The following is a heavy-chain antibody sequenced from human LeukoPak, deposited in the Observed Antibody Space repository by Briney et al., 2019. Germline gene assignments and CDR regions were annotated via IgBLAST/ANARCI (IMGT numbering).Heavy chain of an antibody. CDR3: ARGRTNYYYDSSGYYNWFDP. CDR1: GGSFSGYY. J-gene: IGHJ5*02. CDR2: INHSGST. Sequence: KPSETLSLTCAVYGGSFSGYYWSWIRQPPGKGLEWIGEINHSGSTNYNPSLKSRVTISVDTSKNQFSLKLSSVTAADTAVYYCARGRTNYYYDSSGYYNWFDPWGQGTLVTVSS. D-gene: IGHD3-22*01. V-gene: IGHV4-34*01.